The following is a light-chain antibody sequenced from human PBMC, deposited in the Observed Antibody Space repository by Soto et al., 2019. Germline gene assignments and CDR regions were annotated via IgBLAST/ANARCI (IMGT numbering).Light chain of an antibody. CDR1: SANIGSKY. J-gene: IGLJ3*02. Sequence: QSVLTQRPSASGTPGQRVTISCSGSSANIGSKYVYWYQQLPGTAPKLLIYRNDQRPSGVPDRFSGSKSGTSASLAISGLRSEDEADYYCAAWDGSLSGWVFGAGTKLTVL. CDR3: AAWDGSLSGWV. CDR2: RND. V-gene: IGLV1-47*01.